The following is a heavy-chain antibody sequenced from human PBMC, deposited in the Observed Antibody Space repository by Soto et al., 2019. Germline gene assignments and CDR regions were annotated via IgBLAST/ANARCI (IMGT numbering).Heavy chain of an antibody. CDR1: GYTFTSYG. J-gene: IGHJ3*02. D-gene: IGHD6-19*01. Sequence: QVQLVQSGAEVKKPGASVKVSCKASGYTFTSYGISWVRQAPGQGLEWMGWVSAYNGNTNYAQKLQGRVTMTTDTSTSTAYMQLRSLRSDDTAVYYCASSYSSGWYVRDDAFDIWGQGTMVTVSS. CDR2: VSAYNGNT. V-gene: IGHV1-18*01. CDR3: ASSYSSGWYVRDDAFDI.